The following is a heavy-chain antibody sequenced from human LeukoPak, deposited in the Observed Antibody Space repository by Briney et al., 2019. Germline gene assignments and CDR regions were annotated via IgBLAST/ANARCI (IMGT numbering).Heavy chain of an antibody. CDR3: ARGPLDSGYTYFDY. D-gene: IGHD5-18*01. CDR2: IYYSGNT. V-gene: IGHV4-59*01. Sequence: SETLSLTCTVSGAAISNYYWSWIRQPPGKGLEWIGYIYYSGNTNSNPSLKRRVIVSVDTSKKQFSLRLTSVTAADTAVYYCARGPLDSGYTYFDYWGQGTLVTVSS. CDR1: GAAISNYY. J-gene: IGHJ4*02.